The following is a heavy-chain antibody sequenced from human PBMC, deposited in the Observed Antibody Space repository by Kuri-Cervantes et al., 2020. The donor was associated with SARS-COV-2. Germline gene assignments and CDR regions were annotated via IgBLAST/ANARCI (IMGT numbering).Heavy chain of an antibody. CDR3: ARDLPGYCSGGSCGGQFGC. CDR2: MYYTGST. Sequence: ESLKISCTVSGGSIGSYYWSWIRQPPGKGLEWLGYMYYTGSTNYNPSLKSRVTISVDTSKNQFSLKLSSVTAADTAVYYCARDLPGYCSGGSCGGQFGCWGQGTLVTVSS. D-gene: IGHD2-15*01. V-gene: IGHV4-59*01. CDR1: GGSIGSYY. J-gene: IGHJ4*02.